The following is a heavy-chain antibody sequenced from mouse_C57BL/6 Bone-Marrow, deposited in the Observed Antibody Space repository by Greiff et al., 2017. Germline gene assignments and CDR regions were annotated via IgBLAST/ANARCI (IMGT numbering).Heavy chain of an antibody. CDR3: ARRFYPPDY. V-gene: IGHV1-26*01. D-gene: IGHD2-3*01. CDR1: GYTFTDYY. CDR2: INPNNGGT. J-gene: IGHJ4*01. Sequence: EVQLQQSGPELVKPGASVKISCKASGYTFTDYYMNWVKQSHGKSLEWIGDINPNNGGTSYNQKFKGKATLTVDKSSSTAYMELRSLTSEDSAVYYCARRFYPPDYWGQGTSVTVSS.